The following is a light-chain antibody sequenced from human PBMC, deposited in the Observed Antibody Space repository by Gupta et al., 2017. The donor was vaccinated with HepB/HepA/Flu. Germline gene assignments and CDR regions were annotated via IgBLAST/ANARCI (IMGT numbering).Light chain of an antibody. CDR3: RQSKQFPYT. CDR2: KSS. Sequence: DIVMTQTPLSSPVTLGQPASISCRSSQSLVHSDGKTYLSWLQQRPGQPPRLLIDKSSNRGSGVPDRFSGSGAGTDFTLKISRVEAEDVGVYYCRQSKQFPYTFGQGTMLEIK. CDR1: QSLVHSDGKTY. J-gene: IGKJ2*01. V-gene: IGKV2-24*01.